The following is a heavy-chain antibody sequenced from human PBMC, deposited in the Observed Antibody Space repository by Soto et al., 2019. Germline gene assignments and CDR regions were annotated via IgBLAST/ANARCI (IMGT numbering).Heavy chain of an antibody. CDR1: GFTFDDYA. Sequence: EVQLVESGGGLVQPGRSLRLSCAASGFTFDDYALHWVRQAPGKGLEWVSGISWNSGSIGYADSVKGRFTISRDNAKNFLYLQMNSLRAADTALYYCAQDLTSNFGPNYFDYWGQGTLVTVSS. V-gene: IGHV3-9*01. CDR3: AQDLTSNFGPNYFDY. CDR2: ISWNSGSI. D-gene: IGHD4-4*01. J-gene: IGHJ4*02.